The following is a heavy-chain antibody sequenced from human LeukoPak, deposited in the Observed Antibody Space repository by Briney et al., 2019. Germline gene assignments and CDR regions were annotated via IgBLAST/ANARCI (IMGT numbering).Heavy chain of an antibody. CDR1: GGTFSSYA. J-gene: IGHJ4*02. D-gene: IGHD1-26*01. CDR3: ARWDSLGASFDY. CDR2: IVPILGIA. Sequence: SVKVSCKASGGTFSSYAISRVRQAPGPGLEWMGRIVPILGIANYAQKFQGRVTITADKSTSTAYMELSSLRSEDTAVYYCARWDSLGASFDYWGQGTLVTVSS. V-gene: IGHV1-69*04.